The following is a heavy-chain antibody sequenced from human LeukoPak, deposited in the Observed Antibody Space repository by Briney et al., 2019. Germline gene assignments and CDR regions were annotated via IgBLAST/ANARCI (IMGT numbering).Heavy chain of an antibody. Sequence: SETLSLTCTVSGGSISSSSYYWGWIRQPPGKGLEGIGSIYYSWITYCDPSLQSRVTRSVYTSKNQFSLKLSSVTAADTAVYYCARRITMVRGVIKGAFDIWGQGTMVTVSS. D-gene: IGHD3-10*01. J-gene: IGHJ3*02. CDR1: GGSISSSSYY. CDR3: ARRITMVRGVIKGAFDI. V-gene: IGHV4-39*01. CDR2: IYYSWIT.